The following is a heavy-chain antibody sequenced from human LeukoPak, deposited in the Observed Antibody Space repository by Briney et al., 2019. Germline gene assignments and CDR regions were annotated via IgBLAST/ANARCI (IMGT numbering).Heavy chain of an antibody. CDR3: ARAVSGRFDY. Sequence: SETLSLTCTVSGGSMSPYHWGWIRQPPGKGLEWTGYIYYSGSANYNPSLNSRVTISVDTSKNQFSLRLSSVTAADTAIYYCARAVSGRFDYWGQGTLVTVSS. CDR2: IYYSGSA. CDR1: GGSMSPYH. J-gene: IGHJ4*02. V-gene: IGHV4-59*08. D-gene: IGHD6-19*01.